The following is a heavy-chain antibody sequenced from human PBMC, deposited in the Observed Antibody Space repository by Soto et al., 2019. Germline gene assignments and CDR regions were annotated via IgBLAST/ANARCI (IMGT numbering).Heavy chain of an antibody. CDR1: GYTFTSYD. CDR3: ASGATVTTFYYYYGMDV. J-gene: IGHJ6*02. CDR2: MNPNSGNT. D-gene: IGHD4-4*01. V-gene: IGHV1-8*01. Sequence: QVQLVQSGAEVKKPGASVKVSCKASGYTFTSYDINWVRQATGQGLEWMGWMNPNSGNTGYAQKFQGRVTMTRNTSIITAYMELSSLRSEDTAVYYCASGATVTTFYYYYGMDVWGQGTTVTVSS.